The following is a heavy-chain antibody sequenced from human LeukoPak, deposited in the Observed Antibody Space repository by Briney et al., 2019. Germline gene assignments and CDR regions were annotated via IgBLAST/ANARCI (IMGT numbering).Heavy chain of an antibody. CDR1: GFTVSSNY. CDR2: IYSGGST. Sequence: GGSLRLSCAASGFTVSSNYRSWVRQAPGRGLEWGSVIYSGGSTYYADSVKGRFTISRDNAKNSLYLQMNSLRAEDTALYYCARGEDIVVGVAAMLTGYYFDYWGQGTLVTVSS. J-gene: IGHJ4*02. CDR3: ARGEDIVVGVAAMLTGYYFDY. V-gene: IGHV3-53*05. D-gene: IGHD2-15*01.